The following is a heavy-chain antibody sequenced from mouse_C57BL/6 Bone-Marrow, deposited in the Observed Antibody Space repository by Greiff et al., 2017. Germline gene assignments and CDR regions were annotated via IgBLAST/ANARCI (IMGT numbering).Heavy chain of an antibody. V-gene: IGHV7-3*01. J-gene: IGHJ4*01. CDR3: ASLDYYGSPLDARDY. Sequence: EVKVVESGGGLVQPGGSLSLSCAASGFTFTDYYMSWVRQPPGKALEWLGFIRNKANGYTTEYSASVKGRFTISRDNSQSILYLQMNAQRAEDSATYDGASLDYYGSPLDARDYWGQGNAVT. D-gene: IGHD1-1*01. CDR1: GFTFTDYY. CDR2: IRNKANGYTT.